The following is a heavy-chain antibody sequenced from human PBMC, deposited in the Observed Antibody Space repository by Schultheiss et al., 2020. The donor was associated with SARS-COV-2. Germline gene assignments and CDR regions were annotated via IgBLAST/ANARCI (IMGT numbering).Heavy chain of an antibody. V-gene: IGHV4-39*07. CDR2: IYYSGST. J-gene: IGHJ5*02. Sequence: SQTLSLTCTVSGGSISSYYWGWIRQPPGKGLEWIGSIYYSGSTYYNPSLKSRVTISVDTSKNQFSLKLSSVTAADTAVYYCARWWRVAATKFDPWGQGTLVTVSS. CDR3: ARWWRVAATKFDP. CDR1: GGSISSYY. D-gene: IGHD2-15*01.